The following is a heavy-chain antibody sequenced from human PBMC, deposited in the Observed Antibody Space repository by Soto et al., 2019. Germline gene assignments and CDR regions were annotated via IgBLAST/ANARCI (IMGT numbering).Heavy chain of an antibody. CDR1: GFTFSNYA. J-gene: IGHJ4*02. D-gene: IGHD1-26*01. CDR2: ISGSGGRT. V-gene: IGHV3-23*01. CDR3: AKDSRNEQGLGALDY. Sequence: EVQLLESGGGLVQPGGSLRLSCAASGFTFSNYAMSWVRQAPGKGLEWVAAISGSGGRTFYADSVKGRFTISRDNSKNTLDLQMNGLRAEDTALYYCAKDSRNEQGLGALDYWGQGTLVTVSS.